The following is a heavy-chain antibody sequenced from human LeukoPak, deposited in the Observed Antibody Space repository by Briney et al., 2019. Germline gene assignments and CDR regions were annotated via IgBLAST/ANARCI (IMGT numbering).Heavy chain of an antibody. CDR1: GFTFSSYW. CDR3: ARDPGSTGYDLYDY. CDR2: IKHDASEK. J-gene: IGHJ4*02. V-gene: IGHV3-7*01. D-gene: IGHD5-12*01. Sequence: GGSLRLSCPASGFTFSSYWMAWVRQTPGKGLEWVANIKHDASEKYYVDSVRGRFTISRDNAQNSFYLQMNNLRAEDTAVYYCARDPGSTGYDLYDYWGQGTLVTVSS.